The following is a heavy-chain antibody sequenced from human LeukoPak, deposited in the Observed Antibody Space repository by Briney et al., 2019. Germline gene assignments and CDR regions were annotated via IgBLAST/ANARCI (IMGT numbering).Heavy chain of an antibody. Sequence: PSETLSLTCAVYGGSFSGYYWSWIRQPPGKGLEWIGEINHSGSTTYNPSLKSRVTISVDTSKNQFSLKLRNVTAADTAVYYGASSGWYRGYWGQGTLVTVSS. V-gene: IGHV4-34*01. CDR1: GGSFSGYY. J-gene: IGHJ4*02. D-gene: IGHD6-19*01. CDR2: INHSGST. CDR3: ASSGWYRGY.